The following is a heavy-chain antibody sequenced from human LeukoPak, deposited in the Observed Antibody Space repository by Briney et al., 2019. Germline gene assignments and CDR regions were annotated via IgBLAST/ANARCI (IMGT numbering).Heavy chain of an antibody. CDR2: IKQDGGEK. CDR3: ARDWGVPAALDAFDI. V-gene: IGHV3-7*01. CDR1: GFTFSSYW. D-gene: IGHD2-2*01. J-gene: IGHJ3*02. Sequence: PGGSLRLSCAASGFTFSSYWMSWVRQAPGKGLEWVANIKQDGGEKYYVDSVKGRFTISRDNAKNSLYLQMNRLRAEDTAVYYCARDWGVPAALDAFDIWGQGTMVTVSS.